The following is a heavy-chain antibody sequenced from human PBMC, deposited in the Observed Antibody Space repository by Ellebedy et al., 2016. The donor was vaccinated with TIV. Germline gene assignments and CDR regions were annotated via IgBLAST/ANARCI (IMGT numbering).Heavy chain of an antibody. CDR1: GGSFSGYY. J-gene: IGHJ5*02. CDR2: INHSGST. CDR3: ARGVHYYGSGRSKGFDP. V-gene: IGHV4-34*01. Sequence: MPGGSLRLSCAVYGGSFSGYYWSWIRQPPGKGLEWIGEINHSGSTNYNPSLKSRVTISVDTSKNQFSLKLSSVTAADTAVYYCARGVHYYGSGRSKGFDPWGQGTLVTVSS. D-gene: IGHD3-10*01.